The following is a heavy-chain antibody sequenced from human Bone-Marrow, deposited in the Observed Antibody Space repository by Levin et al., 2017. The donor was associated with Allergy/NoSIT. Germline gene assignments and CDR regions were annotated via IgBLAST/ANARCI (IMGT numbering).Heavy chain of an antibody. V-gene: IGHV1-8*01. Sequence: ASVKVSCKASGYTFTSYDINWVRQATGQGLEWMGWMNPNSGNTGYAQKFQGRVTMTRNTSISTAYMELSSLRSEDTAVYYCARGDCSSTSCYLLYYYYYGMDVWGQGTTVTVSS. CDR3: ARGDCSSTSCYLLYYYYYGMDV. CDR2: MNPNSGNT. J-gene: IGHJ6*02. D-gene: IGHD2-2*01. CDR1: GYTFTSYD.